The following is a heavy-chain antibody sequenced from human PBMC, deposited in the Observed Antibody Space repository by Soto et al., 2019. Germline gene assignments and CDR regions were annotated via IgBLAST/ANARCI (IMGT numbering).Heavy chain of an antibody. V-gene: IGHV4-38-2*01. J-gene: IGHJ4*02. D-gene: IGHD3-22*01. CDR3: TRGAGAPWVRFDS. Sequence: ETLSLTCGVSGYSITSGFYWGWVRQSPGKGLEWIGSISYSAKTFYNPSLASRLSIAVDTSMNQFSLRLTSVTAADTALYYCTRGAGAPWVRFDSWGQGTLVTVSS. CDR1: GYSITSGFY. CDR2: ISYSAKT.